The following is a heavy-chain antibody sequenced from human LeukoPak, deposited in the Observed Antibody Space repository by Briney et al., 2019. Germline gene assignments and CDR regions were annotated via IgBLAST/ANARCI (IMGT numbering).Heavy chain of an antibody. CDR1: GFTFSNYG. CDR3: ASMGGYYDYVWGSYRSDY. CDR2: IWYDGNNK. Sequence: GGSLRLSCAASGFTFSNYGMHWVRQAPGKGLEWVALIWYDGNNKYYADSVKGRFTVSRDNSKNTLYLQMNSLRAEDTAVYYCASMGGYYDYVWGSYRSDYWGQGTLVTVSS. J-gene: IGHJ4*02. D-gene: IGHD3-16*02. V-gene: IGHV3-33*01.